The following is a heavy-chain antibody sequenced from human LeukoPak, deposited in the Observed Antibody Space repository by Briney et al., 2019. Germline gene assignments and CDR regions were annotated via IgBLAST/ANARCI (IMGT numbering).Heavy chain of an antibody. J-gene: IGHJ4*02. D-gene: IGHD2-2*01. CDR3: ARAIPPPHCTTITCFKPFDY. CDR2: MNPNSGNT. V-gene: IGHV1-8*03. Sequence: ASVKVSCKASGGTFTSYDINWVRQATGQGLEWMGWMNPNSGNTGYAQKFQGRVTFTRNTSISTAYMDLSSLRSEDTAVYYCARAIPPPHCTTITCFKPFDYWGQGTLVTVSS. CDR1: GGTFTSYD.